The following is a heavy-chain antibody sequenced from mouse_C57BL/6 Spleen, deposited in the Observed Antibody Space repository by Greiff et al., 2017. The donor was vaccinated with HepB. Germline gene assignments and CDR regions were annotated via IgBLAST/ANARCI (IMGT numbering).Heavy chain of an antibody. J-gene: IGHJ2*01. Sequence: QVQLQQSGAELARPGASVKLSCKASGYTFTSYGISWVKQRTGQGLEWIGEIYPRSGNTYYNEKFKGKATLTADKSSSTAYMELRSLTSEDSAVYFCARRMDDPYYFDYWGQGTTLTVSS. CDR1: GYTFTSYG. CDR3: ARRMDDPYYFDY. CDR2: IYPRSGNT. V-gene: IGHV1-81*01. D-gene: IGHD2-3*01.